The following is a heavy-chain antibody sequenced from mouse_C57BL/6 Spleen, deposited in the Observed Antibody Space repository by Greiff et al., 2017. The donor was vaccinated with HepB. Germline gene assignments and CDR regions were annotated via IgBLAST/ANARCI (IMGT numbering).Heavy chain of an antibody. J-gene: IGHJ4*01. CDR1: GFNIKDDY. D-gene: IGHD1-1*01. CDR2: IDPENGDT. V-gene: IGHV14-4*01. Sequence: VQLQQSGAELVRPGASVKLSCTASGFNIKDDYMHWVKQRPEQGLEWIGWIDPENGDTEYASKFQGKATITADTSSNTAYLQLSSLTSEDTAVYYCTFYYYGSSPYYYAMDYWGQGTSVTVSS. CDR3: TFYYYGSSPYYYAMDY.